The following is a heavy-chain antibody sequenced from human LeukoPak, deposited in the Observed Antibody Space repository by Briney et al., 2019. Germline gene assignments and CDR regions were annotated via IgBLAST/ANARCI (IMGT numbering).Heavy chain of an antibody. V-gene: IGHV3-7*01. CDR2: IKPDGSEK. Sequence: GGSLRLSCAASGFTFSSYWMTWVRQAPGKGLEWVANIKPDGSEKYYVDSVKGRFTISRDNAKNSLYLQMNSLRAEDTAVYYCASLLPPGTTVTTDFDYWGQGTLVTVSS. J-gene: IGHJ4*02. CDR3: ASLLPPGTTVTTDFDY. CDR1: GFTFSSYW. D-gene: IGHD4-17*01.